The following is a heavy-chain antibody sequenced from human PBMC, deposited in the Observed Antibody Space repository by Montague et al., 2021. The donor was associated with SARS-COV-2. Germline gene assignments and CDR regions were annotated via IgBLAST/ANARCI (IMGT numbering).Heavy chain of an antibody. Sequence: SETLSLTCAVSGGSISSSNWWCWVRQPPGKGLEWFGEIYHSGSTNYNPSLMSRGTISVDKSNNHFSLKLSSVAAADAAVYYCARRVSWVNMIVIVAYLDYWGQGPLVTVSS. J-gene: IGHJ4*02. D-gene: IGHD3-22*01. CDR3: ARRVSWVNMIVIVAYLDY. CDR1: GGSISSSNW. CDR2: IYHSGST. V-gene: IGHV4-4*02.